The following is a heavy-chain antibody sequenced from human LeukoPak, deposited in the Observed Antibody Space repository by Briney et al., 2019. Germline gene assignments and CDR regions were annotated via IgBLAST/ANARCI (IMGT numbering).Heavy chain of an antibody. V-gene: IGHV4-59*05. Sequence: SETLSLTCTVSGGSISSYYWSWIRQPPGKGLEWIGSIYYSGSTYYNPSLKSRVTISVDTSKNQFSLKLSSVTAADTAVYYCARVGTSNWFDPWGQGTLVTVSS. CDR2: IYYSGST. D-gene: IGHD1-1*01. CDR3: ARVGTSNWFDP. J-gene: IGHJ5*02. CDR1: GGSISSYY.